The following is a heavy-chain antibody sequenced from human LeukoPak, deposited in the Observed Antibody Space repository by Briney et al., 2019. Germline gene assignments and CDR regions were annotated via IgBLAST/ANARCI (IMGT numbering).Heavy chain of an antibody. D-gene: IGHD2-2*01. CDR3: ARDWYHAIDY. J-gene: IGHJ4*02. V-gene: IGHV3-74*03. CDR1: GFSFSITC. CDR2: ITGDGSST. Sequence: GGSLTLSCAASGFSFSITCTRCVRQPPGGGRVWVARITGDGSSTTYAESGKGIFTISRDSAKNTLYLQMNSLRAEDTAVYNCARDWYHAIDYWGQGTLVTVSS.